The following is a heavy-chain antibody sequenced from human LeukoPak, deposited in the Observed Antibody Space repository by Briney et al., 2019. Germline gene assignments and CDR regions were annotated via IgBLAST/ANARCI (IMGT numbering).Heavy chain of an antibody. J-gene: IGHJ4*02. CDR1: GGSISSGGYY. CDR2: IYYSGST. D-gene: IGHD3-22*01. V-gene: IGHV4-31*03. CDR3: ARVRRITMIVVDSIDY. Sequence: SETLSLTCTVSGGSISSGGYYWSWIRQHPGKGLEWIGYIYYSGSTYYNPSLKSRVTISVDTSKSQFSLKLSSVTAADTAVYYCARVRRITMIVVDSIDYWGQGTLVTVSS.